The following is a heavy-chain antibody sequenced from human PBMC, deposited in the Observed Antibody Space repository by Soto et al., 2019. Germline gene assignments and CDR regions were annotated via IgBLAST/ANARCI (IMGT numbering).Heavy chain of an antibody. CDR3: ARDGWGSNWYFDL. D-gene: IGHD3-16*01. CDR1: GFSFSSYS. Sequence: PGGSLRLSCAASGFSFSSYSFTWVRQAPGKGLEWVAVISYDGKQTYYADSVKGRFTISKDKSKRTLFLQMNSLRVDDTAVYYCARDGWGSNWYFDLWGRGTLVTVSS. V-gene: IGHV3-30*03. CDR2: ISYDGKQT. J-gene: IGHJ2*01.